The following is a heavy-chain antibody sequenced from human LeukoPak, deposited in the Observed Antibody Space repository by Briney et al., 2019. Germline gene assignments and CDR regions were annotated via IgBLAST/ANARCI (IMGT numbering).Heavy chain of an antibody. CDR1: GFSFSSYA. Sequence: GGSLRLSCAASGFSFSSYAMSWVRQAPGKGLEWVSGISGSGASTYHADSVKGRFTISRDNSKNTLYLQMNSLRAEDTAVYYCAKDLEYSSGWYGDYSKTFDYWGQGTLVTVSS. D-gene: IGHD6-19*01. J-gene: IGHJ4*02. CDR2: ISGSGAST. V-gene: IGHV3-23*01. CDR3: AKDLEYSSGWYGDYSKTFDY.